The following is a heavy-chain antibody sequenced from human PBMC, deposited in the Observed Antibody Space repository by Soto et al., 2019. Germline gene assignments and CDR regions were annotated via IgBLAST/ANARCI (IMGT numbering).Heavy chain of an antibody. D-gene: IGHD6-13*01. V-gene: IGHV3-48*04. Sequence: EVQLLDSGGGLVQPGGSLRLSCEASGFSFNNFAMSWVRQAPGKGLEWVSYISSSSSYTNYADSVKGRFTISRDNAKNSLYLQMNSLRAEDTAVYYCARGGGGEAAAGFDYWGQGTLVTVSS. J-gene: IGHJ4*02. CDR1: GFSFNNFA. CDR3: ARGGGGEAAAGFDY. CDR2: ISSSSSYT.